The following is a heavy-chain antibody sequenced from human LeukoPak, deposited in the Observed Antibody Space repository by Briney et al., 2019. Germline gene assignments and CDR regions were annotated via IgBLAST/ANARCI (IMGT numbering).Heavy chain of an antibody. CDR2: VSPSGDRT. CDR3: AIMHGYYDGSGFWVQ. D-gene: IGHD3-22*01. Sequence: GGSLRLSCAASGFTFSSYAMSWVRQAPGKGLEWVSFVSPSGDRTSNADSVEGRFTISRDNTRNTLYLQMNSLRDEDTGVYYCAIMHGYYDGSGFWVQWGQGTLVTVSS. J-gene: IGHJ4*02. V-gene: IGHV3-23*01. CDR1: GFTFSSYA.